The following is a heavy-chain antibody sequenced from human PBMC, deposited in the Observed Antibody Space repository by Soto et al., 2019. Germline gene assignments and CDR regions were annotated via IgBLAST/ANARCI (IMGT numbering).Heavy chain of an antibody. Sequence: PSETLSLTCTVSGGSISSYYWSWIRQPPGKGLEWIGYIYYSGSTNYNPSLKSRVTISVDTSKNQFSLKLSSVTAADTAVYYCARAMVRGVITHLYYFDYWGQGTLVTVSS. CDR1: GGSISSYY. CDR3: ARAMVRGVITHLYYFDY. D-gene: IGHD3-10*01. J-gene: IGHJ4*02. V-gene: IGHV4-59*01. CDR2: IYYSGST.